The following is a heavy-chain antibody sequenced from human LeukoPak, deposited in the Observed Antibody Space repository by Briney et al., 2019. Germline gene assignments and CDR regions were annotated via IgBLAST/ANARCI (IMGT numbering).Heavy chain of an antibody. CDR1: GFTFSDYA. J-gene: IGHJ4*02. D-gene: IGHD3-10*01. CDR3: AGYGSGSYYHY. V-gene: IGHV3-64*01. CDR2: ISTDGGGT. Sequence: PGGSLRLSCAASGFTFSDYAMHWVRQAPGKGLEYVSAISTDGGGTYYVNSVKGRFTISRDNSKNTLYLQMGSLRAEDMAVYYCAGYGSGSYYHYWGQGTLVTVSS.